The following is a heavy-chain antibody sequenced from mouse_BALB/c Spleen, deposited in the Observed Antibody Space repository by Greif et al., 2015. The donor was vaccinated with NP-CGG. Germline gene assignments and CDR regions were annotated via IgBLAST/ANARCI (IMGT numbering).Heavy chain of an antibody. D-gene: IGHD4-1*01. J-gene: IGHJ4*01. CDR2: IYPGSGNT. CDR3: ARRTGTEAMDY. V-gene: IGHV1-84*02. Sequence: QVQLQQSGPELVKPGATVKISCKASGYTFTDYYINWVKQKPGQGLEWIGWIYPGSGNTTYNEKFKGKATLTVDTSSSTAYMQLSSLTSEDTTVNFCARRTGTEAMDYWGQGTSVTVSS. CDR1: GYTFTDYY.